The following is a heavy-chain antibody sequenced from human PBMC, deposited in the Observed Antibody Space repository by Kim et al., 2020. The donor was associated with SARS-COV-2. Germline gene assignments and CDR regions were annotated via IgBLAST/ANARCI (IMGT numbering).Heavy chain of an antibody. CDR2: ISSSSSTI. D-gene: IGHD6-6*01. V-gene: IGHV3-48*02. J-gene: IGHJ4*02. CDR1: GFTFSSYS. CDR3: ARDLSSLISYCFDY. Sequence: GGSLRLSCAASGFTFSSYSMNWVRQAPGKGLEWVSYISSSSSTIYYADSVKGRFTISRDNAKNSLYLQMNSLNDEDTAVYYCARDLSSLISYCFDYWGQGTLVTVSS.